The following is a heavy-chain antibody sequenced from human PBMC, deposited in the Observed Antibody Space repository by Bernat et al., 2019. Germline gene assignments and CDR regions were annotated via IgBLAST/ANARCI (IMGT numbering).Heavy chain of an antibody. CDR3: ARGPGNFDY. CDR1: GITFSSYS. V-gene: IGHV3-21*05. CDR2: ISSTSSYI. J-gene: IGHJ4*02. Sequence: EVQLVESGGGLVKPGGSLRLSCATSGITFSSYSMNWVRQAPGKGLEWVSYISSTSSYIYYADSGKGRFTISRDNAKNSQYLQMNGLRSEETAVYYCARGPGNFDYWGQGALVTVSS.